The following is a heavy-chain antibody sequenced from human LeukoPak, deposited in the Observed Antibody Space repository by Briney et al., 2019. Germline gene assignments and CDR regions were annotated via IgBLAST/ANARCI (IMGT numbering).Heavy chain of an antibody. J-gene: IGHJ2*01. D-gene: IGHD2-2*01. V-gene: IGHV3-30*04. CDR3: ARDGCSSTSCYFWYFDL. CDR1: GFTFSSYA. Sequence: GRSLRLSWAASGFTFSSYAMHWVRQAPDKGLEWVAVISYDGSNKYYADSEKGRFTISRDNSKNTLYLQMNSLRAEDTAVYYCARDGCSSTSCYFWYFDLWGRGTLVTVSS. CDR2: ISYDGSNK.